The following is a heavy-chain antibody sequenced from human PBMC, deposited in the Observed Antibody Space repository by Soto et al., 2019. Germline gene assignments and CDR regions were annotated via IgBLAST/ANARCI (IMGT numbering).Heavy chain of an antibody. V-gene: IGHV4-31*03. CDR1: GGSISSGGYF. CDR3: ARERTYASNWFDP. D-gene: IGHD4-17*01. J-gene: IGHJ5*02. CDR2: FYYSGST. Sequence: QVQLQESGPGLVKPSQTLSLTCTVSGGSISSGGYFWSWIRQHPGKGLEGIGYFYYSGSTYYNPPLQSSVTISLDTSKNQSSLKLSSVTAADTAVYYCARERTYASNWFDPWGQGTLVTVSS.